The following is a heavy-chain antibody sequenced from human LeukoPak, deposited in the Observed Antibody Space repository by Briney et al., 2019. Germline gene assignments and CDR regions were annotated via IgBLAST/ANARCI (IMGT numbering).Heavy chain of an antibody. Sequence: SETLSLTCTVSGVSISSHYWSWIRQPPGKGLEWIGYIYYSGSTNYNPSLKCRVTISVDTSKNQFSLKLSSVTAADTAVYYCARGTSYYYDSSGYEVGTDAFDIWGQGTMVTVSS. CDR3: ARGTSYYYDSSGYEVGTDAFDI. J-gene: IGHJ3*02. V-gene: IGHV4-59*11. CDR2: IYYSGST. D-gene: IGHD3-22*01. CDR1: GVSISSHY.